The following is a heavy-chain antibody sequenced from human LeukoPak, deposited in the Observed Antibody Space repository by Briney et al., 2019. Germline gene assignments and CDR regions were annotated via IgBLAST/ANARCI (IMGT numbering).Heavy chain of an antibody. Sequence: PSETLSLTCTVSGGSISGYYWSWIRQPAGKGLEWLGRIYTSGNTNYNRSLKSRLTLSVDTSKNQFSLKLSSVTAADTAVYYCARQSDSSGYYYLGAFDFWGQGTMVTVSS. D-gene: IGHD3-22*01. CDR2: IYTSGNT. V-gene: IGHV4-4*07. CDR1: GGSISGYY. J-gene: IGHJ3*01. CDR3: ARQSDSSGYYYLGAFDF.